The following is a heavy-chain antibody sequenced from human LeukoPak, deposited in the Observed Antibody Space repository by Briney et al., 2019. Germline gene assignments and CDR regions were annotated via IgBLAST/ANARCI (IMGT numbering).Heavy chain of an antibody. J-gene: IGHJ4*02. Sequence: GGSLRLSCAASGFTFSSYAMHWVRQAPGKGLEWVAVISYDGSNKYYADSVKGRFTISRDNSKNTLYLQMNSLRAEDTAVYYCARGNALYDSSGYHPYYFDYWGQETLVTVSS. V-gene: IGHV3-30*04. CDR2: ISYDGSNK. CDR1: GFTFSSYA. D-gene: IGHD3-22*01. CDR3: ARGNALYDSSGYHPYYFDY.